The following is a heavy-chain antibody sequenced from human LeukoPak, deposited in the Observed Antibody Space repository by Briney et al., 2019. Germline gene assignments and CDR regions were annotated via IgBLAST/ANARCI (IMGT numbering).Heavy chain of an antibody. CDR3: AAILHSSGYSY. D-gene: IGHD3-22*01. Sequence: SVKVSCKASGGTFSSYAISWVRQAPGQGLEWMGRIIPIFGTANYAQKFQGRVTITTDESTSTAYMELSSLRSDDTAVYYCAAILHSSGYSYWGQGTLVTVSS. CDR1: GGTFSSYA. CDR2: IIPIFGTA. V-gene: IGHV1-69*05. J-gene: IGHJ4*02.